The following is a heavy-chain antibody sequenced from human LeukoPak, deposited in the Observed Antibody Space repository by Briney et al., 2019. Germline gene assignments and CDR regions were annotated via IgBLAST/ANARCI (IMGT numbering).Heavy chain of an antibody. CDR3: AKDNYYDKGFDY. CDR1: GFIFSSYG. D-gene: IGHD3-22*01. Sequence: GGSLRLSCAASGFIFSSYGMHWVRQAPGKGLEWVAVISYDGRNKYYADSVKGRFTISRDNSKNTLYLQMNSLRAEDTAVYYCAKDNYYDKGFDYWGQGTLVTVSS. J-gene: IGHJ4*02. CDR2: ISYDGRNK. V-gene: IGHV3-30*18.